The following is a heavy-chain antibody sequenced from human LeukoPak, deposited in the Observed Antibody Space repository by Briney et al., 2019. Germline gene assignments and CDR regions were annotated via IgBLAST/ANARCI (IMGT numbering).Heavy chain of an antibody. D-gene: IGHD2-21*02. CDR2: IYHSGST. V-gene: IGHV4-30-2*01. J-gene: IGHJ2*01. CDR3: ARVPYCGGDCYRYWYFDL. Sequence: SETLSLTCTVSGGSISSSFYSWSWIRQPPGKGLEWIGYIYHSGSTYYNPSLKSRVTISVDRSKNQFSLKLSSVTAADTAVYYCARVPYCGGDCYRYWYFDLWGRGTLVTVSS. CDR1: GGSISSSFYS.